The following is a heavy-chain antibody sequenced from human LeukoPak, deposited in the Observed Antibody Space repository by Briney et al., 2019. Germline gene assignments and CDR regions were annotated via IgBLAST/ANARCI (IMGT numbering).Heavy chain of an antibody. CDR2: ISGSGGST. J-gene: IGHJ3*02. D-gene: IGHD1-26*01. CDR1: GFTFSSYG. V-gene: IGHV3-23*01. CDR3: AKDLVVGATRQWIDAFDI. Sequence: GGSLRLSCAASGFTFSSYGMHWVRQAPGKGLEWVSAISGSGGSTYYADSVKGVITISRDNSKNTLYLQMNSLRAEDAAVYYCAKDLVVGATRQWIDAFDIWGQGTMVTVSS.